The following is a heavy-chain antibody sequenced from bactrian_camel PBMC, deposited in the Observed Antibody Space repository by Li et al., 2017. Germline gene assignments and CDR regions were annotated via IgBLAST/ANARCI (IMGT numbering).Heavy chain of an antibody. CDR1: GYTYNRNC. CDR2: INSDGTA. V-gene: IGHV3S55*01. Sequence: VQLVESGGGAVQAGGSLRLSCATSGYTYNRNCMAWFRQAPGKEREAVAHINSDGTAEYKNSVKGRFTISLDNAKNTLFLQMNSLQPEDTAMYYCAADSTCALWVGGGPGAFGYWGQGTQVTVS. J-gene: IGHJ6*01. CDR3: AADSTCALWVGGGPGAFGY. D-gene: IGHD5*01.